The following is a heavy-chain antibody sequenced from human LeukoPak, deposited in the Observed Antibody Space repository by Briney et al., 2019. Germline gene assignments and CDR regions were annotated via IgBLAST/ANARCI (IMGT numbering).Heavy chain of an antibody. V-gene: IGHV4-31*03. J-gene: IGHJ6*02. D-gene: IGHD2-15*01. CDR2: IYYSGST. CDR3: ARAPNCSGGSCYSGRGGYGMDV. Sequence: PSQTLSLTCTVSGGSISSGGYCWRWIRQHPGKGLEWIGYIYYSGSTYYNPSLKSRVTISVDTSKNQFSLKLSSVTAADTAVYYCARAPNCSGGSCYSGRGGYGMDVWGQGTTVTVSS. CDR1: GGSISSGGYC.